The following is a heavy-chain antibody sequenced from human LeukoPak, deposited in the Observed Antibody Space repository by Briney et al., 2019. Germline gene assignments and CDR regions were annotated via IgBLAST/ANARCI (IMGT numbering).Heavy chain of an antibody. CDR2: ISISTTI. CDR3: ARADALYGMDV. V-gene: IGHV3-69-1*01. Sequence: GGSLRLSCAASGFTFSNHAMNWVRQAPGKGLEWVSYISISTTIYYADSVKGRFTISRDNAKNSLYLQLNSLRAEDTAVYYCARADALYGMDVWGQGTTVTVSS. CDR1: GFTFSNHA. J-gene: IGHJ6*02.